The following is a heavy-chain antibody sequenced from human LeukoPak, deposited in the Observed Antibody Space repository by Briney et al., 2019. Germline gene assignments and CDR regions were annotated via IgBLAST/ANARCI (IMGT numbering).Heavy chain of an antibody. V-gene: IGHV4-34*10. CDR1: GGSISSYY. CDR3: ARLITSGYYYFDY. J-gene: IGHJ4*02. CDR2: INHSGST. D-gene: IGHD5-12*01. Sequence: SKTLSLTCTVSGGSISSYYWSWIRQPPGKGLEWIGEINHSGSTNYNPSLRSRVTVSVDTSKSQFSLQLSSVTAADTAMYYCARLITSGYYYFDYWGQGTLVTVSS.